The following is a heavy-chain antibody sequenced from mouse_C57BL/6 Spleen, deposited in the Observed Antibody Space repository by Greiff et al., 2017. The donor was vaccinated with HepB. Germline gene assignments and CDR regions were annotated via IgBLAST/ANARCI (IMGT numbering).Heavy chain of an antibody. D-gene: IGHD2-4*01. V-gene: IGHV1-82*01. CDR3: ARGELYDYGTLDY. CDR2: IYPGDGDT. Sequence: VQRVESGPELVKPGASVKISCKASGYAFSSSWMNWVKQRPGKGLEWIGRIYPGDGDTNYNGKFKGKATLTADKSSSTAYMQLSSLTSEDSAVYFCARGELYDYGTLDYWGQGTSVTVSS. J-gene: IGHJ4*01. CDR1: GYAFSSSW.